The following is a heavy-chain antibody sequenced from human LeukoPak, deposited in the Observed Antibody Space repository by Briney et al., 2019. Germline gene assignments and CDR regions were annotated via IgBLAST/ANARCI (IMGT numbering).Heavy chain of an antibody. V-gene: IGHV1-24*01. Sequence: ASVKVSCTVSGYTLTELSMHWVRQAPGKGLEWMGGFDPEDGETIYAQKFQGRVTMTEDTSTDTAYMELSSLRSEDTAVYYCATPYSSGWPRGYYYYYGMDVWGQGTTVTVSS. CDR2: FDPEDGET. D-gene: IGHD6-19*01. CDR1: GYTLTELS. CDR3: ATPYSSGWPRGYYYYYGMDV. J-gene: IGHJ6*02.